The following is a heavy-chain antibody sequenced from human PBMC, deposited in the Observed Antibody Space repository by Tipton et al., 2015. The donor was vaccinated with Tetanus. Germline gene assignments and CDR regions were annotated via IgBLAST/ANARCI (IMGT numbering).Heavy chain of an antibody. J-gene: IGHJ4*02. D-gene: IGHD2-21*02. CDR1: GGSFSGYY. V-gene: IGHV4-34*01. CDR3: ARAKIVVVTAGFFDY. CDR2: INHSGST. Sequence: TLSLTCAVYGGSFSGYYWSWIRQPPGKGLEWIGEINHSGSTNYNPSLKSPVTISVDASKNHFSLKLSSVTAADTAVYYCARAKIVVVTAGFFDYWGQGTLVTVSS.